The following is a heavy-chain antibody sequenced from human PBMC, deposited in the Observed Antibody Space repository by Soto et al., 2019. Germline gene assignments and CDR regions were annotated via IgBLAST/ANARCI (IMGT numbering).Heavy chain of an antibody. J-gene: IGHJ6*02. CDR3: ARIDTAMVGASRPYYYYGMDV. CDR1: GGTFSSYT. CDR2: IIPILGIA. D-gene: IGHD5-18*01. Sequence: SVKVSCKASGGTFSSYTISWVRQAPGQGLEWMGRIIPILGIANYAQKFQGRVTITADKSTSTAYMELSSLRSEDTAVYYCARIDTAMVGASRPYYYYGMDVWG. V-gene: IGHV1-69*02.